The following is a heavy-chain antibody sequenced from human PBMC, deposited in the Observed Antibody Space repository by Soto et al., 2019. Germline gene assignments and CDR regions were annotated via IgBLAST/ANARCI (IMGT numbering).Heavy chain of an antibody. J-gene: IGHJ4*02. D-gene: IGHD4-17*01. CDR3: ARGKNYGDLDYFDY. CDR2: IYYSGST. Sequence: AETLSLTCSISGGSISRGDYYFSWIRQPPGKGLEWIGYIYYSGSTYYNPSLKSRVTISVDTSKNQFSLKLSSVTAADTAVYYCARGKNYGDLDYFDYWGQGTLVTVSS. V-gene: IGHV4-30-4*01. CDR1: GGSISRGDYY.